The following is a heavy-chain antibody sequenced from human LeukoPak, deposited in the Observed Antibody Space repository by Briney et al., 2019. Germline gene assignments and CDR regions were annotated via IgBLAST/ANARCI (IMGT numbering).Heavy chain of an antibody. D-gene: IGHD5-18*01. CDR1: GFTFDDYA. CDR3: AKAKSVGYSYGFDY. CDR2: ISWNSGSI. J-gene: IGHJ4*02. V-gene: IGHV3-9*03. Sequence: GGSLRLSCAASGFTFDDYAMHWFRQAPGKGLEWVSGISWNSGSIGYADSVKGRFTISRDNAKNSLYLQMNSLRAEDMALYYCAKAKSVGYSYGFDYWGQGTLVTVSS.